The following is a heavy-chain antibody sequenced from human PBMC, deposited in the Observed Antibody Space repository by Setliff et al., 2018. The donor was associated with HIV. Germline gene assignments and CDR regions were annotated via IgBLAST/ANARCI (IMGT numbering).Heavy chain of an antibody. CDR1: GYTFTSYG. Sequence: ASVKVSCKASGYTFTSYGISWVRQAPGQGLEWMGWISGYNGSTRYAQRFQGRVAMTTETSTSTAYMEMRSLRSDDTAVYYCARVPYRSVWFSGGHDRGRRNHYYIDVWGKGTTVTVSS. V-gene: IGHV1-18*01. J-gene: IGHJ6*03. CDR2: ISGYNGST. CDR3: ARVPYRSVWFSGGHDRGRRNHYYIDV. D-gene: IGHD6-19*01.